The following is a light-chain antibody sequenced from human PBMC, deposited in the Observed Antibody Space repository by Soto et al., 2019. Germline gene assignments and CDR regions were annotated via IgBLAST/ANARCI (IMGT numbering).Light chain of an antibody. Sequence: DIQMTHSHSTLPVSVGDIVTITCRASQTISSWLAWYQQKPGKAPKLLIYAASSLQSGVPSRFSGSGSGTEFTLTISSLQSEDFAVYYCQQYNSWPGTFGQGTKVDIK. V-gene: IGKV1-5*01. CDR2: AAS. CDR3: QQYNSWPGT. CDR1: QTISSW. J-gene: IGKJ1*01.